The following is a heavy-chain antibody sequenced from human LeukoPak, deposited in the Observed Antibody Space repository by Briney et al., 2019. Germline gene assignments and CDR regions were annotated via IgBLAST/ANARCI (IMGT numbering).Heavy chain of an antibody. Sequence: PGGSLRLSCAASGFTFSSYTMTWVRQAPGKGLEWVSGISDSGGSTYYADSVKGRFIISRDNSRNTLYLHMNSLRSEDTAVYFCARDNSIDDRGWWFDPWGQGTLVTVSS. D-gene: IGHD4-23*01. CDR1: GFTFSSYT. CDR2: ISDSGGST. J-gene: IGHJ5*02. CDR3: ARDNSIDDRGWWFDP. V-gene: IGHV3-23*01.